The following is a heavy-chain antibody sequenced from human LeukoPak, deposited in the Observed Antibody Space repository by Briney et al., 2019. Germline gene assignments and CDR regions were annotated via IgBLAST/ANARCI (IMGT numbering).Heavy chain of an antibody. CDR2: ISYDGSNK. D-gene: IGHD3-22*01. CDR1: GFTFSSYA. J-gene: IGHJ3*02. V-gene: IGHV3-30*04. Sequence: GRSLRLSCAASGFTFSSYAMHWVRQAPGKGLEWVAVISYDGSNKYYADSVKGRFTISRDNSKNTLYLQMNSLRAEDTAVYYCASLPKLLLYAFDIWGQGTMVTVSS. CDR3: ASLPKLLLYAFDI.